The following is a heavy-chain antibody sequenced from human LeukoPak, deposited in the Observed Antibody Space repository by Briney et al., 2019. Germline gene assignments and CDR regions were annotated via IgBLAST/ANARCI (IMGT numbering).Heavy chain of an antibody. Sequence: ASVKVSCEASGYTFTSYGISWVRQAPGQGLEWMGWISAYNGNTNYAQKLQGRVTMTTDTSTSTAYMELRSLRSDDTAVYYCAREGAWIAAADVHLDYWGQGTLVTVSS. J-gene: IGHJ4*02. V-gene: IGHV1-18*01. CDR3: AREGAWIAAADVHLDY. CDR1: GYTFTSYG. D-gene: IGHD6-13*01. CDR2: ISAYNGNT.